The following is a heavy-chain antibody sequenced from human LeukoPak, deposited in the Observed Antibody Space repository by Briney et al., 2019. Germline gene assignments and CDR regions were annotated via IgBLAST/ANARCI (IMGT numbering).Heavy chain of an antibody. D-gene: IGHD3-10*01. CDR3: ARDRGDSYGMDV. CDR2: IYYSGST. J-gene: IGHJ6*02. Sequence: SETLSLTCTVSGGSISSYYWGWIRQPPGKGLEWIGYIYYSGSTNYNPSLKSRVTISVDTSKNQFSLKLSSVTAADTAVYYCARDRGDSYGMDVWGQGTTVTVSS. CDR1: GGSISSYY. V-gene: IGHV4-59*01.